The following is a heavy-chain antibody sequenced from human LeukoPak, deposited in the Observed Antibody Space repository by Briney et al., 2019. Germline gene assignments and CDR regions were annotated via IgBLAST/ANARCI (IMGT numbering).Heavy chain of an antibody. CDR1: GFTFSSYA. Sequence: GGSLRLSCAASGFTFSSYAMSWVRQAPGKGLEWVSYISSSSSTIYYADSVKGRFTISRDNAKNSLYLQMNSLRAEDTAVYYCARNSGWYSEDYWGQGTLVTVSS. CDR3: ARNSGWYSEDY. V-gene: IGHV3-48*01. D-gene: IGHD6-19*01. CDR2: ISSSSSTI. J-gene: IGHJ4*02.